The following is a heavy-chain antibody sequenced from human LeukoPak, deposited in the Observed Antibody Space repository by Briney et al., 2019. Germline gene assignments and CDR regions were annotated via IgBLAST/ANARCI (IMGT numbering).Heavy chain of an antibody. CDR2: INHSGST. J-gene: IGHJ6*03. V-gene: IGHV4-34*01. D-gene: IGHD3-10*01. CDR3: ARAHHDTMVRGVIITGNYYYYMDV. CDR1: GGSFSGYY. Sequence: SETLSLTCAVYGGSFSGYYWSWIRQPPGKGLEWIGEINHSGSTNYNPSLKSRVTISVDTSKNQFSLKLSSVTAADTAEYYCARAHHDTMVRGVIITGNYYYYMDVWGKGTTVTVSS.